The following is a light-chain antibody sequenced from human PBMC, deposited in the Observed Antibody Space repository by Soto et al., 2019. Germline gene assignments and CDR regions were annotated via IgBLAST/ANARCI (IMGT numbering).Light chain of an antibody. Sequence: DSQMTQSPSSLSAAIGDRVTSSCRASQIINTSLNWYQQKPGKAPKLLVYLASRLQSGVPARFSGSGSGTDFTLAISSLQPEDFATYYCQQSYSSPRTFGQGTKVDIK. CDR3: QQSYSSPRT. CDR2: LAS. V-gene: IGKV1-39*01. J-gene: IGKJ1*01. CDR1: QIINTS.